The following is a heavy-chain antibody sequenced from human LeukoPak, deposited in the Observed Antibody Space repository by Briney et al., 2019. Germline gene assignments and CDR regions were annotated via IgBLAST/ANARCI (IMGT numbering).Heavy chain of an antibody. CDR1: GGSISSSSYY. CDR3: ARDRGGSHEAFDI. Sequence: PSETLSLTCTVSGGSISSSSYYWGWIRQPPGKGLEWIGSIYYSGSTYYNPSLKSRVTISVDTSKNQFSLKLSSVTAADTAVYYCARDRGGSHEAFDIWGQGTMVTVSS. V-gene: IGHV4-39*07. J-gene: IGHJ3*02. CDR2: IYYSGST. D-gene: IGHD1-26*01.